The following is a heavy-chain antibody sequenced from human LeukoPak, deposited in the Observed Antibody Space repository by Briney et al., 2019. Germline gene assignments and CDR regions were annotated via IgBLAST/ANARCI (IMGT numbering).Heavy chain of an antibody. CDR2: IYTSGST. CDR1: GGSVSSGTYY. V-gene: IGHV4-61*02. J-gene: IGHJ3*02. CDR3: ARDSGSGWFYEAFDI. D-gene: IGHD6-19*01. Sequence: PSETLSLTCTVSGGSVSSGTYYWSWIRQPAGKGLEWIGRIYTSGSTNYNPSLKSRITISIDTSKNLFSLKLSSVTAADTAVYYCARDSGSGWFYEAFDIWGQGTIVIVSS.